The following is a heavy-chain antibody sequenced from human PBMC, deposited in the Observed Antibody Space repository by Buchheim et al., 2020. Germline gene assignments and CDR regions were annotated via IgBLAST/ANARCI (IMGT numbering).Heavy chain of an antibody. Sequence: QVQLVESGGGVVQPGRSLRLSCAASGFTFSSYGMHWVRQAPGKGLEWVAVISYDGSNKYYADSVKGRFTISRDNSKKPLYLQMNSLRAEDTAVYYCAKGGGSGSYYNEWFDYWGQGTL. CDR1: GFTFSSYG. J-gene: IGHJ4*02. D-gene: IGHD3-10*01. CDR3: AKGGGSGSYYNEWFDY. CDR2: ISYDGSNK. V-gene: IGHV3-30*18.